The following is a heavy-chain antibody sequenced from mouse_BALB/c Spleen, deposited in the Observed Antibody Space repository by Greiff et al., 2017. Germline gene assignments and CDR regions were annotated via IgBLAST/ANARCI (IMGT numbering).Heavy chain of an antibody. CDR1: GFSLTSYD. D-gene: IGHD3-1*01. CDR2: IWTGGGT. Sequence: VQLVESGPGLVAPSQSLSITCTVSGFSLTSYDISWIRQPPGKGLEWLGVIWTGGGTNYNSAFMSRLSISKDNSKSQVFLKMNSLQTDDTAIYYCVRDGRAFAYWGQGTLVTVSA. CDR3: VRDGRAFAY. V-gene: IGHV2-9-2*01. J-gene: IGHJ3*01.